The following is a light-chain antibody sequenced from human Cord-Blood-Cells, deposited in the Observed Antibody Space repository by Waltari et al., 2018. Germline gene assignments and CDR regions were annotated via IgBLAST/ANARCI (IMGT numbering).Light chain of an antibody. Sequence: DIQMTQSPSSLSASVGDRVTITCRASQSISSYLNWYQQKPGKAPKLLIYAASSLQSGVPSRFSGSGSGTDFTLTISSVQPEDVATYYCQQSYSTPYTFGQGTKLEIK. J-gene: IGKJ2*01. CDR3: QQSYSTPYT. CDR2: AAS. CDR1: QSISSY. V-gene: IGKV1-39*01.